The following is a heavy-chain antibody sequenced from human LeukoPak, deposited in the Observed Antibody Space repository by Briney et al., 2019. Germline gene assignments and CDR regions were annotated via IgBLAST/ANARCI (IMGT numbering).Heavy chain of an antibody. Sequence: ASVKVSCKASGYTFTSYYMHWVRQAPGQGLEWMGIINPSGGSTSYAQKFQGRVTMTRDTSISTAYMELSRLTSDDTAVYYCARVSAYSSSWQPFDYWGQGTLLTVSS. CDR3: ARVSAYSSSWQPFDY. CDR1: GYTFTSYY. D-gene: IGHD6-13*01. CDR2: INPSGGST. V-gene: IGHV1-46*01. J-gene: IGHJ4*02.